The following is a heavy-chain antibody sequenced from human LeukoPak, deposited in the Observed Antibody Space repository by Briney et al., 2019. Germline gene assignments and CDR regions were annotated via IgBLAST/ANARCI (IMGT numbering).Heavy chain of an antibody. J-gene: IGHJ3*02. Sequence: GSLRLSCAASGFTFSSYAMHWVRQAPGKGLEWVAVISYDGSNKYYADSVKGRFTISRDNSKNTLYLQMNSLRAEDTAVYYCASQSLSIAVAGTSAFDIWGQGTMVTVSS. CDR3: ASQSLSIAVAGTSAFDI. D-gene: IGHD6-19*01. V-gene: IGHV3-30-3*01. CDR1: GFTFSSYA. CDR2: ISYDGSNK.